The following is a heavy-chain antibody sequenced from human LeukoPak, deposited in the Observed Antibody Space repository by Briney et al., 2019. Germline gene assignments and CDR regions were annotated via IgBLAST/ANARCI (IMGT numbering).Heavy chain of an antibody. CDR1: GFTFSSYG. Sequence: GGSLRLSCAASGFTFSSYGMSWVRQAPGKGLEWVSAITATSSSTHDADSVQGRFTISRDNSKNTLYLQMNSLRAEDTAVYYCAKDARGYGGNSPFDYWGQGTLVTVSS. V-gene: IGHV3-23*01. CDR2: ITATSSST. CDR3: AKDARGYGGNSPFDY. J-gene: IGHJ4*02. D-gene: IGHD4-23*01.